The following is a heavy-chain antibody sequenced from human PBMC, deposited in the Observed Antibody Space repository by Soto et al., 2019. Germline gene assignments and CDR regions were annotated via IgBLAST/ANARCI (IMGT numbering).Heavy chain of an antibody. CDR2: IYHTGAT. CDR1: GCSLSSCGYS. V-gene: IGHV4-30-2*01. Sequence: PSGPLSLTCAVSGCSLSSCGYSWGWIRQAPGKGLEWIGYIYHTGATYRNPSLKGRVTISLEMSKNQFSLELTSVTAEDTAVYYCARSLGLLTGSTNWFGPWGQGTLVTVS. J-gene: IGHJ5*02. CDR3: ARSLGLLTGSTNWFGP. D-gene: IGHD1-7*01.